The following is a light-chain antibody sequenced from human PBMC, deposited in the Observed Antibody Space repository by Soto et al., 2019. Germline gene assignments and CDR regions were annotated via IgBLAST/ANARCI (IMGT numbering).Light chain of an antibody. V-gene: IGKV1-39*01. Sequence: DIQMTQSPSSLSASVGDRVTITCRASQSISSYLNWYQQKPGKAPKLLIYAASSLQSGVPSRFGGSGSGTDFTLTISSLQPEDFATYYCQQSYSTPPIFTFGPGTKVDIK. CDR1: QSISSY. CDR2: AAS. CDR3: QQSYSTPPIFT. J-gene: IGKJ3*01.